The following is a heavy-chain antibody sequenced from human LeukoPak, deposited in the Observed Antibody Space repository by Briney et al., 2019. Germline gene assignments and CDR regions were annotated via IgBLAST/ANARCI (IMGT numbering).Heavy chain of an antibody. D-gene: IGHD3-16*01. CDR3: ARDSWYDYGALLGAFDI. V-gene: IGHV3-23*01. Sequence: GGSLRLSCAASGFTFNSYGMSWVRQAPGKGLEWVSAISGSGAGTYYADSVKGRFTISRDNSKNTPYLQMNSLRAEDTAVYYCARDSWYDYGALLGAFDIWGQGTMVTVSS. CDR2: ISGSGAGT. J-gene: IGHJ3*02. CDR1: GFTFNSYG.